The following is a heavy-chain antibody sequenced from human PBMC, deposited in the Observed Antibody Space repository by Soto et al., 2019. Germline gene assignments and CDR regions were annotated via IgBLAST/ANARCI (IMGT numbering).Heavy chain of an antibody. CDR2: ISWNSGSI. CDR1: GFTFDDYA. CDR3: ARRDY. J-gene: IGHJ4*02. V-gene: IGHV3-9*01. Sequence: EVQLVESGGGLVQPGRSLRLSCAASGFTFDDYAMHWVRQAPGKGLEWVSGISWNSGSIGYADSVKGRFTISRDNANNSLYRQMNSLRAEDTALYYCARRDYWVQGTLVTVSS.